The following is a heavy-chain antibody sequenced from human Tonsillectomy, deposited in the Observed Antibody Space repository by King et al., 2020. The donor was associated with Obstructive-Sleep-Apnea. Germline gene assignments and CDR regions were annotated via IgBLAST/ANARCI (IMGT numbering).Heavy chain of an antibody. CDR2: ISGSGGST. D-gene: IGHD2-21*02. CDR1: GFTFSSYA. V-gene: IGHV3-23*04. J-gene: IGHJ4*02. Sequence: VQLVESGGGLVQPGGSLRLSCAASGFTFSSYAMSWVRQAPGKGLEWVSAISGSGGSTYYADSVKGRFTISRDNSKNTLYLQMNSLRAEDTAVYYCAKDYLAYCGGDCYDVVDYWGKGTLVTVSS. CDR3: AKDYLAYCGGDCYDVVDY.